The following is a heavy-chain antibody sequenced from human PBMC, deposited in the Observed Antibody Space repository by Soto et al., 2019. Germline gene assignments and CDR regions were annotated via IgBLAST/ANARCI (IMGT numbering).Heavy chain of an antibody. CDR3: ARAHNSGSYVWFDP. CDR1: GGSISSYY. Sequence: SETLSLTCTVSGGSISSYYWSWIRQPPGKGLEWIGYIYYSGSTNYNPSLKSRVTISVDTSKNQFSLKLSSVTAADTAVYYCARAHNSGSYVWFDPWGQGTLVTVSS. D-gene: IGHD1-26*01. J-gene: IGHJ5*02. CDR2: IYYSGST. V-gene: IGHV4-59*01.